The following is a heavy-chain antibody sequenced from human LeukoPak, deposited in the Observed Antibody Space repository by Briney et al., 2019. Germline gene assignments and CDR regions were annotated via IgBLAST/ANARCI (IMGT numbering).Heavy chain of an antibody. CDR3: ARDPRIWDAFDI. D-gene: IGHD2-15*01. CDR1: GGSISSSSYY. Sequence: PSETLSLTCTVSGGSISSSSYYWGWIRQPPGKGLEWIGSIYYSGSTYYNPSLKSRVTISVDTSKNQFSLKLSSVTAADTAVYYCARDPRIWDAFDIWGQGTMVTVSS. CDR2: IYYSGST. J-gene: IGHJ3*02. V-gene: IGHV4-39*07.